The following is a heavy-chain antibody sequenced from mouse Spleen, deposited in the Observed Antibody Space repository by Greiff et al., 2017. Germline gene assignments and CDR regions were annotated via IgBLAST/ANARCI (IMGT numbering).Heavy chain of an antibody. Sequence: QVQLQQSGPGLVPPSQSLSITCTVSGFSLTSYGVHWVRQSPGKGLEWLVVIWSDGSTTYNSALKSRLSISKDNSKSQVFLKMNSLQTDDTAMYYCARNEGRGYYYAMDYWGQGTSVTVSS. V-gene: IGHV2-6*02. J-gene: IGHJ4*01. CDR1: GFSLTSYG. D-gene: IGHD3-1*01. CDR2: IWSDGST. CDR3: ARNEGRGYYYAMDY.